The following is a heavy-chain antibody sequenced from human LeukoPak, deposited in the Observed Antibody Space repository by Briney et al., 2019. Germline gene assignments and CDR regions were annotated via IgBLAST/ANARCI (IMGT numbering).Heavy chain of an antibody. Sequence: GRSLRLSCAASGFTFDDYAMHWVRQAPGEGLEWVSGISWNSGSIGYADSVKGRFTISRDNAKNSLYLQMNSLRAEDTALYYRAKDKEGIAVALFDYWGQGTLVTVSS. CDR2: ISWNSGSI. CDR3: AKDKEGIAVALFDY. D-gene: IGHD6-19*01. J-gene: IGHJ4*02. CDR1: GFTFDDYA. V-gene: IGHV3-9*01.